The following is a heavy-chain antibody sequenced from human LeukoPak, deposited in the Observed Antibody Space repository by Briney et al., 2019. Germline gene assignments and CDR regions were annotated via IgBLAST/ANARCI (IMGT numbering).Heavy chain of an antibody. J-gene: IGHJ4*02. D-gene: IGHD1-26*01. V-gene: IGHV1-2*02. CDR2: INPNSGGT. Sequence: ASVKVSCKASGYTFTGYYMHWVRQAPGQGLEWMGWINPNSGGTNYAQKFQGRVTMTRDTSTSTVYMELSSLRSEDTAVYYCARERSGTFYFDYWGQGTLVTVSS. CDR1: GYTFTGYY. CDR3: ARERSGTFYFDY.